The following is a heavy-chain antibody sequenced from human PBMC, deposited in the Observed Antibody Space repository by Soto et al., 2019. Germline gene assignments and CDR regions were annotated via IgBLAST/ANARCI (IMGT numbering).Heavy chain of an antibody. J-gene: IGHJ5*02. CDR3: AMGYSYAPFDP. V-gene: IGHV3-23*01. CDR2: ISGSGDTT. D-gene: IGHD5-18*01. Sequence: PGGSLRLSCAASGFTFNSYAMSWVRQAPGKGLEWVSGISGSGDTTYYADSVKGRFTISRDNSKNTLYLQMNSLRAEDTAVYYCAMGYSYAPFDPWGQGTLVTVFS. CDR1: GFTFNSYA.